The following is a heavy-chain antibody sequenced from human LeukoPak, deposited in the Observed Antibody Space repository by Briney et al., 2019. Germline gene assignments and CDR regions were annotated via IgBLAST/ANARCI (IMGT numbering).Heavy chain of an antibody. Sequence: ASVKVSCKASGYTFTSYGISWVRQAPGQGLEWMGWISAYNGNTNYAQKLQGRVTMTTDTSTSTAYMELSSLRSEDTAVYYCARARVYYYYYYMDVWGKGTTVTISS. CDR3: ARARVYYYYYYMDV. J-gene: IGHJ6*03. CDR2: ISAYNGNT. CDR1: GYTFTSYG. V-gene: IGHV1-18*01.